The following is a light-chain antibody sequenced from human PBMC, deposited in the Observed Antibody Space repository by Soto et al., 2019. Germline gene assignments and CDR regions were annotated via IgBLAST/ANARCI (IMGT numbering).Light chain of an antibody. CDR1: QSISTL. CDR2: QAS. J-gene: IGKJ1*01. V-gene: IGKV1-5*03. CDR3: HQYNSSST. Sequence: DIQMTQSPSTLSASVGDRVTITCRASQSISTLLAWYQQKPGKAPKLLIYQASTLESGVPTRFSGGGSGTVFTLTSSILQADDFVTYCCHQYNSSSTFGQGTKVEIK.